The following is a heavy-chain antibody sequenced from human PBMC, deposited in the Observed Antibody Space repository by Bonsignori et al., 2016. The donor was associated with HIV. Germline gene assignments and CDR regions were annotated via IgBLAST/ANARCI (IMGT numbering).Heavy chain of an antibody. Sequence: WIRQSPSRGLEWLGRTYYRSKWYNDYAVSVKSRITINPDTSKNQFSLQLNSVTPEDTAVYYCARDGMEQQLVELWFDPWGQGTLVTVSS. CDR3: ARDGMEQQLVELWFDP. J-gene: IGHJ5*02. CDR2: TYYRSKWYN. V-gene: IGHV6-1*01. D-gene: IGHD6-13*01.